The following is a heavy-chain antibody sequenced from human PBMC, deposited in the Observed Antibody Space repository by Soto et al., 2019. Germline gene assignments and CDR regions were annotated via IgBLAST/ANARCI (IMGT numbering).Heavy chain of an antibody. J-gene: IGHJ4*02. V-gene: IGHV3-23*01. Sequence: GGSLRLSCAASGFTFNSYAMSWVRQAPGKGLEWVSGISGSGDSTYYADSVKGRFTISRDNSKNTLYLQMNSLRAEDTAVYYCAKDSGRGSSTSRGTGLYYWGQGTLVTVSS. D-gene: IGHD2-2*01. CDR3: AKDSGRGSSTSRGTGLYY. CDR2: ISGSGDST. CDR1: GFTFNSYA.